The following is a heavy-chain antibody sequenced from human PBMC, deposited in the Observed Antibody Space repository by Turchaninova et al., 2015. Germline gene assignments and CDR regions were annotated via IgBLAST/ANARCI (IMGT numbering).Heavy chain of an antibody. CDR1: GSSISSGYY. J-gene: IGHJ5*02. CDR2: IYHSGST. D-gene: IGHD6-13*01. Sequence: QVQLQESGPGLVKPSETLSLTCPVSGSSISSGYYWGGIRQPPGKGLEWIGSIYHSGSTYYNPSLKSRVTISVDTSKNQFSLKLSSVTAADTAVYYCARAGSSSWYSWFDPWGQGTLVTVSS. CDR3: ARAGSSSWYSWFDP. V-gene: IGHV4-38-2*02.